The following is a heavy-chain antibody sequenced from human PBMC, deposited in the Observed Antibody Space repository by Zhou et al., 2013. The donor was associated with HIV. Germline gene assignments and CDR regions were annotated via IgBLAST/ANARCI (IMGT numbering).Heavy chain of an antibody. D-gene: IGHD4-4*01. CDR3: AIPTPTYSYYYFMAV. V-gene: IGHV1-18*01. Sequence: QVQLVQSGAEVKKPGASVKVSCKASGYTFTTYGISWVRQAPGQGLEWLGWISSYSGNTNYALNLQGRLTMTIDTFTSTAYMELSSLRSEDTAVYYCAIPTPTYSYYYFMAVWGKGTTVTVSS. CDR1: GYTFTTYG. CDR2: ISSYSGNT. J-gene: IGHJ6*04.